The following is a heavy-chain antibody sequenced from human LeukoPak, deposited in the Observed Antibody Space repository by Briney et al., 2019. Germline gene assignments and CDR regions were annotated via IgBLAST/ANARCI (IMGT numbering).Heavy chain of an antibody. Sequence: PSETLSLTCTVSGGSISNSNYYWGWIRQPPGKGLEWIGGAYYSGTTYYNPSLKSRVTISVDKSKSQFSLKLSSVTAADTAVYYCARHSSSAWYYYFDYWGQGTLVAVSS. J-gene: IGHJ4*02. D-gene: IGHD6-19*01. V-gene: IGHV4-39*01. CDR1: GGSISNSNYY. CDR2: AYYSGTT. CDR3: ARHSSSAWYYYFDY.